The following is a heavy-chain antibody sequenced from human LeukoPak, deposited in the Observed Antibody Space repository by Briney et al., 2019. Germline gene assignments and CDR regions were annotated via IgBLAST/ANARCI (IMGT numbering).Heavy chain of an antibody. D-gene: IGHD3-22*01. J-gene: IGHJ4*02. CDR3: AKDSKAFYDSSGSFDY. CDR2: ISGSDRNA. Sequence: PGASLRLSCAASGFTFTSYAMSWVRQAPGKGLEWVSTISGSDRNAYSADSVKGRFIISRDNSKNTLYLQMNSLRAEDTAVYYCAKDSKAFYDSSGSFDYWGEGTLATVSS. CDR1: GFTFTSYA. V-gene: IGHV3-23*01.